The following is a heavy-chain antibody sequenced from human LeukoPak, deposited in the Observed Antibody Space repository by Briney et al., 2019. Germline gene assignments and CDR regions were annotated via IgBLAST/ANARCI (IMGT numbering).Heavy chain of an antibody. CDR1: GFIFSSYA. D-gene: IGHD3-10*01. J-gene: IGHJ1*01. CDR3: AKGSNLDERYFQH. Sequence: GGSLRLSCAASGFIFSSYAMHWVRQAPGKGLEWVAFIRFDGSKKDYVDTGKGRLSISRDNSKNTLYLQMYSLKAGDTAVYYCAKGSNLDERYFQHWGQGTLVTVSS. V-gene: IGHV3-30*02. CDR2: IRFDGSKK.